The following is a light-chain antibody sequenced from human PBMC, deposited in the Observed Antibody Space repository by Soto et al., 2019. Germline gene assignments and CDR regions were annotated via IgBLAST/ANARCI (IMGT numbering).Light chain of an antibody. CDR3: QQRSNWPPMYT. CDR1: QSVSSY. J-gene: IGKJ2*01. CDR2: DAS. V-gene: IGKV3-11*01. Sequence: EIVLTQSPATLSLSPGXRATLSCRASQSVSSYLAWYQQKPGQAPRLLIYDASNRATGIPARFSGSGSGTDFTLTISSLEPEDFAVYYCQQRSNWPPMYTFGQGTKVDIK.